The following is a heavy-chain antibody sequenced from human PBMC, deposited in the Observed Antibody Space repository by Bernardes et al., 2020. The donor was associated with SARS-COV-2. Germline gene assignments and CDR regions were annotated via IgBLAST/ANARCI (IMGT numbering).Heavy chain of an antibody. CDR1: GGSFSGYY. D-gene: IGHD3-16*01. J-gene: IGHJ6*02. CDR2: ITHSGGT. Sequence: SETLSLTCAVDGGSFSGYYWSWIRQTPGKGLEWIGEITHSGGTNYNPSLKSRVTISVDTSKNEFSLSLTSVTAEDTAVYYCARGGLLGYYGLDVWGQGTTVTVSS. V-gene: IGHV4-34*01. CDR3: ARGGLLGYYGLDV.